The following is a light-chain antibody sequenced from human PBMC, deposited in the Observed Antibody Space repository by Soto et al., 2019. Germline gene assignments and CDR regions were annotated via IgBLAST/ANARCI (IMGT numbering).Light chain of an antibody. Sequence: QSVLAQRPAGSGSPGQSVTISCTGTSSDVGGYNYVSWYQQHPGKAPKLMIYEVSKRPSGVPDRFSGSKSGNTASLTVSGLQAEDEADYYCSSYAGSNFYVFGTGTKVTVL. V-gene: IGLV2-8*01. CDR3: SSYAGSNFYV. CDR1: SSDVGGYNY. CDR2: EVS. J-gene: IGLJ1*01.